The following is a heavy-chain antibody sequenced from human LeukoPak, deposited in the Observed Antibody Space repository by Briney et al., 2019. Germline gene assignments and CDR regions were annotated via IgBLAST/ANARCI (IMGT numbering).Heavy chain of an antibody. Sequence: SETLSLTCTVSGYSISSGYYWGWIRQPPGKGLEWIGSIYHSGSTYYNPSLKSRVTISVDTSKNQFSLKLSSVTAADTAVYYCARAACSSTSCYPFDYWGQGTLVTVSS. D-gene: IGHD2-2*01. CDR3: ARAACSSTSCYPFDY. CDR2: IYHSGST. V-gene: IGHV4-38-2*02. CDR1: GYSISSGYY. J-gene: IGHJ4*02.